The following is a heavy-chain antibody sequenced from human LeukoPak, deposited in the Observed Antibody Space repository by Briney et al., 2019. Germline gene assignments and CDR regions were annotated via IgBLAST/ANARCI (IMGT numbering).Heavy chain of an antibody. V-gene: IGHV1-46*01. J-gene: IGHJ4*02. CDR1: GYTFTSYY. CDR2: INPSGGST. D-gene: IGHD3-16*02. Sequence: ASVKVSCKASGYTFTSYYMHWVRQAPGQGLEWMGIINPSGGSTSYAQKFQGRVTMTRDTSTSTVYMELSSLRSEDTAVYYCARGSGDYVWGSYRYIWPIDYWGQGTLVTVSS. CDR3: ARGSGDYVWGSYRYIWPIDY.